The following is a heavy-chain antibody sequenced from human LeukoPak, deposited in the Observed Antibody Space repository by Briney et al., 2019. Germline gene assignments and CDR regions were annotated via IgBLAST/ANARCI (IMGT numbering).Heavy chain of an antibody. J-gene: IGHJ4*02. D-gene: IGHD1-26*01. CDR2: INPSGGST. V-gene: IGHV1-46*01. CDR1: GYTFTSYY. Sequence: ASVKVSCKASGYTFTSYYMHWVRQAPGQGLEWMGIINPSGGSTSYAQKFQGRVTMTRDTSTSTVYVELSSLRPEDTAVYYCARVGSRIVGAGGVLLDFDYWGQGTLVTVSS. CDR3: ARVGSRIVGAGGVLLDFDY.